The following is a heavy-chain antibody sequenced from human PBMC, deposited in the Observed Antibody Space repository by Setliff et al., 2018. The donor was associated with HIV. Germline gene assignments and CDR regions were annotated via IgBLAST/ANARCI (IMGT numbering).Heavy chain of an antibody. CDR1: GASIRGHY. V-gene: IGHV4-59*08. CDR3: ARSLVPSGYYYGRHAFDI. J-gene: IGHJ3*02. CDR2: IYYSGNT. D-gene: IGHD3-22*01. Sequence: ASETLSLTCSVSGASIRGHYWSWIRQSPGKGLEWTGNIYYSGNTNYNPSFKSRVTISVDTSKNQFSLRVNSVTAADTAVYYCARSLVPSGYYYGRHAFDIWGQGTKVTVSS.